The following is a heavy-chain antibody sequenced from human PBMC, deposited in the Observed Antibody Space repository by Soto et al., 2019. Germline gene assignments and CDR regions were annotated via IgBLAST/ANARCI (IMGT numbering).Heavy chain of an antibody. J-gene: IGHJ6*02. Sequence: ALSVTCSEPGGSCSRDSFIWIWVRQFPGKGLEWIGYINYSGTTYYNPSLRSRITMSVDTSKNQFSLNLSSVTAADTAVYYCARDHKWDGMDVWGQGTTVPVSS. CDR3: ARDHKWDGMDV. CDR1: GGSCSRDSFI. D-gene: IGHD1-26*01. CDR2: INYSGTT. V-gene: IGHV4-31*03.